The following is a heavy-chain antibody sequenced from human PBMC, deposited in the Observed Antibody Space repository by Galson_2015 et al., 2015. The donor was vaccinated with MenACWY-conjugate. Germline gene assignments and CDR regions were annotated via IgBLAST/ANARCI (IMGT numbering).Heavy chain of an antibody. CDR3: ARLSRFGEVSPAAGMDV. CDR1: GGSISSTSHY. CDR2: VYYSGST. D-gene: IGHD3-10*01. Sequence: SETLSLTCTVSGGSISSTSHYWGWIRQPPGKGLEWIGTVYYSGSTYYNPSLRSQITISVDTSKNQFSLKLTSVTAADTAIYYCARLSRFGEVSPAAGMDVWGQGTTVTVSS. J-gene: IGHJ6*02. V-gene: IGHV4-39*01.